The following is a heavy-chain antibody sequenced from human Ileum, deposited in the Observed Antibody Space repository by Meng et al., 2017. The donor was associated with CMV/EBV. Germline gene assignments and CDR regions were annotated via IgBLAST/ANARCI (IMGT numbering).Heavy chain of an antibody. J-gene: IGHJ4*02. CDR2: INGDGSSA. Sequence: GGSLRLSCSTSGFTFNNYWMHWVRQAPGKGLVWVSRINGDGSSANYGDSVKGRFTTSRDNAKNTLYLQLSNLRAEDTGVYYCTRMFEGCTFGFRYWGQGTQVTVSS. V-gene: IGHV3-74*01. CDR1: GFTFNNYW. D-gene: IGHD3-10*01. CDR3: TRMFEGCTFGFRY.